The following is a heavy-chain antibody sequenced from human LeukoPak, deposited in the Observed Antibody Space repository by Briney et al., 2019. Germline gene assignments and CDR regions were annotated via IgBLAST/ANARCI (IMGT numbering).Heavy chain of an antibody. J-gene: IGHJ4*02. D-gene: IGHD5-24*01. CDR3: ARVKRHPDGYRIESSFDY. V-gene: IGHV4-38-2*01. CDR2: IFHSGSS. CDR1: GYSITNGHY. Sequence: SETLSLTCEVSGYSITNGHYWGWIRQPPGKGLEWIGSIFHSGSSYYNTSLKSRVTMSVDTPKNQFSLNLSSVTAADTALYYCARVKRHPDGYRIESSFDYWGQGTLVTVSS.